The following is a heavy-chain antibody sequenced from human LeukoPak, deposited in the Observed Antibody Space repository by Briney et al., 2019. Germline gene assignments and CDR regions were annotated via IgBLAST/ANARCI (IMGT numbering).Heavy chain of an antibody. J-gene: IGHJ4*02. D-gene: IGHD1-26*01. Sequence: SETLSLTCAVYGGSFNNLYWSWIRQPPGKGLEWIGEINHSGSTNYNPSLKSRVTISVDTSKNQFSLKLSSVTAADTAVYYCASQSGSYGGPNDYWGQGTLVTVSS. V-gene: IGHV4-34*01. CDR3: ASQSGSYGGPNDY. CDR1: GGSFNNLY. CDR2: INHSGST.